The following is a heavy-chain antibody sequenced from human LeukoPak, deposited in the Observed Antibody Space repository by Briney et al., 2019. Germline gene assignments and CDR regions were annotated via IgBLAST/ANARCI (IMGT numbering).Heavy chain of an antibody. V-gene: IGHV4-34*01. Sequence: SETLSLTCAVYGGSFSGYYWSWIRQPPGKGLEWIGEINHSGSTNYNPSLKSRVTMSVDTSKNQFSLKLSSVTAADTAVYYCARDYSSSFNWFDPWGQGTLVTVSS. D-gene: IGHD6-6*01. CDR3: ARDYSSSFNWFDP. J-gene: IGHJ5*02. CDR1: GGSFSGYY. CDR2: INHSGST.